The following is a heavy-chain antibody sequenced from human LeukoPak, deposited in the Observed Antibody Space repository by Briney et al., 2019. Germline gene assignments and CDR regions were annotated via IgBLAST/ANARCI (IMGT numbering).Heavy chain of an antibody. Sequence: SGGSLRLSCAASGFTVSGNYMSWVRQAPGKGLECVAVIYSGGDTYYADSVKGRFTISRDKSKNTLYLQMNSLRAEDTAVYYCARDTNYSSSATLGAFDIWGQGTMVTVSS. J-gene: IGHJ3*02. CDR1: GFTVSGNY. CDR3: ARDTNYSSSATLGAFDI. D-gene: IGHD6-13*01. V-gene: IGHV3-53*01. CDR2: IYSGGDT.